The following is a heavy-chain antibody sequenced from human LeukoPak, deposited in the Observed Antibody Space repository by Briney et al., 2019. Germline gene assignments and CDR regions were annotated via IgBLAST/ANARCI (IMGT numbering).Heavy chain of an antibody. CDR1: GYTFSDHN. Sequence: GASVKVSCKASGYTFSDHNMHWIRQAPGQGLEWMGWISAYNGNTNYAQKLQGRVTMTTDTSTSTAYMELRSLRSDDTAVYYCARELDSSGYYYTHPHLHPHNDAFDIWGQGTMVTVSS. J-gene: IGHJ3*02. V-gene: IGHV1-18*04. CDR2: ISAYNGNT. D-gene: IGHD3-22*01. CDR3: ARELDSSGYYYTHPHLHPHNDAFDI.